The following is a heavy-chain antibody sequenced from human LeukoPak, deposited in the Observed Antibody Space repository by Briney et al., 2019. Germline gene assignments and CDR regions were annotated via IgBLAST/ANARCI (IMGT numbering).Heavy chain of an antibody. V-gene: IGHV3-7*01. D-gene: IGHD5-18*01. J-gene: IGHJ4*02. CDR1: GFTFGSYW. CDR2: IKHDGSER. CDR3: ARGYSDASDYFDY. Sequence: GGSLRLSCAASGFTFGSYWMSWVRQAPGKGLEWVAIIKHDGSERYYVDSVKGRFTISRDNVQSSLYLQMNSLRADDTAVYYCARGYSDASDYFDYWGQGTLVTVSS.